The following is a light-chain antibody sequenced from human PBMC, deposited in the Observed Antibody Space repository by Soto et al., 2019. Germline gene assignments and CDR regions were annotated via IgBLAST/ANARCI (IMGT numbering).Light chain of an antibody. J-gene: IGKJ3*01. V-gene: IGKV3-15*01. CDR2: GAS. CDR3: QQYDTYRT. CDR1: RSISSS. Sequence: ETVMTQSPATLSVSPGEGATLSCRASRSISSSLAWYQQKPGRAPRLLIYGASTRATDIPARFSGSGSGTEFTLTISRLEPEDFAVYYCQQYDTYRTVGPGTKVDIK.